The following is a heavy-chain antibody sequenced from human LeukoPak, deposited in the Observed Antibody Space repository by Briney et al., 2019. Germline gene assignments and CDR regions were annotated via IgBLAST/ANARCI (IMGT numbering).Heavy chain of an antibody. V-gene: IGHV3-64*04. CDR2: ISSNGGST. CDR3: ARVMVRGVILNWFDP. D-gene: IGHD3-10*01. CDR1: GFTFSSYA. Sequence: GGSLRLSCSASGFTFSSYAMHWVRQAPGKGLEYVSAISSNGGSTYYADSVKGRFTISRDNAKNSLYLQMNSLRAEDTAVYYCARVMVRGVILNWFDPWGQGTLVTVSS. J-gene: IGHJ5*02.